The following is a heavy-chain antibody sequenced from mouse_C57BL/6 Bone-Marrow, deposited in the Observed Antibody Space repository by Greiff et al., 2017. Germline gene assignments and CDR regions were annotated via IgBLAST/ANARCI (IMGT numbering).Heavy chain of an antibody. CDR1: GYTFTSYW. Sequence: QVQLQQSGAELVKPGASVKLSCKASGYTFTSYWMHWVKQRPGQGLEWIGMIHPNSGSTNYNEKFKSKATLTVDKSSSTAYMQLSSLTSEDSAVYYGARRGYGSSWFAYWGQGTLVTGSA. J-gene: IGHJ3*01. D-gene: IGHD2-10*02. CDR3: ARRGYGSSWFAY. V-gene: IGHV1-64*01. CDR2: IHPNSGST.